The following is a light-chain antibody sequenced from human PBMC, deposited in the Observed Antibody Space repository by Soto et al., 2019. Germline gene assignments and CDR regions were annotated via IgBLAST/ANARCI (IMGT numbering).Light chain of an antibody. J-gene: IGKJ1*01. CDR1: QGIGNS. Sequence: DIQMTQSPSSLFASVGDRVTFTCRASQGIGNSLGWYQQKPGEAPKRLIYSTSILQSGVSSRFRGSGSGTEFTLTISSLRPEDFATYYCLQHDSFPRTFGPGTKLGIK. CDR3: LQHDSFPRT. V-gene: IGKV1-17*01. CDR2: STS.